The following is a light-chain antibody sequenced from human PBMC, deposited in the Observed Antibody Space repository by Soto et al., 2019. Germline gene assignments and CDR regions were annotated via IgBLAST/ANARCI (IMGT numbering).Light chain of an antibody. Sequence: DIQMTQSPSSLSASVGDRVTITCRASQSISSYLNWYQQKPGKAPKLLIFAASSLQSGVPSRFSGSRSGPDFTLTISSLEPEDFAVYYCQQRSNWWTFGQGTKVDIK. V-gene: IGKV1-39*01. CDR3: QQRSNWWT. CDR1: QSISSY. CDR2: AAS. J-gene: IGKJ1*01.